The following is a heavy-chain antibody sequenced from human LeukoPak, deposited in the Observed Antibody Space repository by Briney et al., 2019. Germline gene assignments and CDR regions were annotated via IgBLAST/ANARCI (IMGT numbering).Heavy chain of an antibody. D-gene: IGHD2-2*01. Sequence: PGGSLRLSCAASGFTFSTYAMHWVRQAPGKGLEWVAVIPYDGSNKYYADSVKGRFTISRDNSKNTLYLQMNSLRAEDTAVYYCAKDPSQLLGVYYFDYWGQGTLVTVSS. CDR2: IPYDGSNK. CDR1: GFTFSTYA. CDR3: AKDPSQLLGVYYFDY. J-gene: IGHJ4*02. V-gene: IGHV3-30*04.